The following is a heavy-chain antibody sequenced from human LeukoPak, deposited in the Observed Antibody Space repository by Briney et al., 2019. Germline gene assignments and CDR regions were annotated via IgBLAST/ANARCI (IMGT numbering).Heavy chain of an antibody. CDR1: GYSISSGYY. D-gene: IGHD3-22*01. V-gene: IGHV4-38-2*02. Sequence: ASETLSLTCTVSGYSISSGYYWGWIRQPPGKGLEWIGSIYHSGSTNFNPSLKSRVTISVDTSKNQFSLRLSSVTAADTAVYYCASSTYYYDSSWGQGTLVTVSS. J-gene: IGHJ4*02. CDR2: IYHSGST. CDR3: ASSTYYYDSS.